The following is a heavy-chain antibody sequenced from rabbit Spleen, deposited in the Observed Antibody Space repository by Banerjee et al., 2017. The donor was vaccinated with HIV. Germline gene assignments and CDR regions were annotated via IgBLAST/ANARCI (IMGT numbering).Heavy chain of an antibody. D-gene: IGHD8-1*01. V-gene: IGHV1S47*01. CDR1: GFDFSRFG. J-gene: IGHJ6*01. CDR3: ARDAGTSCSTYGRDL. Sequence: QEQLVESGGGLVQPGGSLTLSCKASGFDFSRFGVSWVRQAPGKGLEWIGCIDPIFCGTYYASWVNRRFTISSHNAQNALFLQLNSLTVADTATYFCARDAGTSCSTYGRDLWGPGTLVTVS. CDR2: IDPIFCGT.